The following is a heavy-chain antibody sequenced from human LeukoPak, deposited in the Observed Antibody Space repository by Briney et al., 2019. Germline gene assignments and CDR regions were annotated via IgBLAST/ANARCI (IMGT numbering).Heavy chain of an antibody. CDR1: GFTFSSYW. Sequence: PGGSLRLSCAASGFTFSSYWMSWVRQAPGKGLEWVANIKQDGSEKYYVDSVKGRFTISRDNAKDSLYLQMNSLRAEDTAVYYCARNGYSYGLDYYYYYMDVWGKGTTVTVSS. CDR3: ARNGYSYGLDYYYYYMDV. J-gene: IGHJ6*03. D-gene: IGHD5-18*01. CDR2: IKQDGSEK. V-gene: IGHV3-7*01.